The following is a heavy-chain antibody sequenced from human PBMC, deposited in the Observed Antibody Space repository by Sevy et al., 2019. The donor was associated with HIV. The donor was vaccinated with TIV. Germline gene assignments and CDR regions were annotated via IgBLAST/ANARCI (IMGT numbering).Heavy chain of an antibody. CDR2: IIPIFGTA. J-gene: IGHJ5*02. D-gene: IGHD3-3*01. Sequence: ASVKVSCKASGGTFSSYAISWVRQAPGQGLEWMGGIIPIFGTANYAQKFQGRVTITADESTSTTYMELSSLRSEDTAVYYCARDNPQLRPGSNWFDPWGQGTLVTVSS. CDR3: ARDNPQLRPGSNWFDP. CDR1: GGTFSSYA. V-gene: IGHV1-69*01.